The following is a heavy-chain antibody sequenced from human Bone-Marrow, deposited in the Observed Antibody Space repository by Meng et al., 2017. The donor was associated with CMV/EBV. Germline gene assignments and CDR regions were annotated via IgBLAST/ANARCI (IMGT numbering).Heavy chain of an antibody. CDR3: ARGPYSSNH. CDR1: GGSFSGYY. V-gene: IGHV4-34*01. D-gene: IGHD6-13*01. J-gene: IGHJ5*02. Sequence: SETLSLTCAVYGGSFSGYYWSWIRQPPGKGLEWIGEINHSGSTNYNPSLKSRVTISVDTSKNQFSLKLSSVTAADTAVYYCARGPYSSNHWGQGTRVTVSS. CDR2: INHSGST.